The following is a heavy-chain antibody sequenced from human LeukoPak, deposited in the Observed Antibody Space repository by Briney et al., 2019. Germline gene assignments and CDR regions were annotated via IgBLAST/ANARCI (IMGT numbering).Heavy chain of an antibody. D-gene: IGHD2-2*01. V-gene: IGHV4-34*01. CDR2: INHSGST. CDR3: AREGGSKPDYYYYMDV. CDR1: GGSFSGYY. Sequence: SETLSLTCAVYGGSFSGYYWSWIRQPPGKGLEWIGEINHSGSTNYNPSLKSRVTISVDTSKNQFSLKLSSVTAADTAVYYCAREGGSKPDYYYYMDVWGKGTTVTVSS. J-gene: IGHJ6*03.